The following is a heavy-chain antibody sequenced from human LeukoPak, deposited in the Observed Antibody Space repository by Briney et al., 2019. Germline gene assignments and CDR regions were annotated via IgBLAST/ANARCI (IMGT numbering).Heavy chain of an antibody. Sequence: GGSLRLSCAASVFTFSSYAMSWVRQAPGKGLEWVSAISGSGGSTYYADSVKSRFTISRDNSKNTLYLQMNSLRAEDTAVYYCAKTHCSSTSCYKLGIFDYWGQGTLVTVSS. CDR2: ISGSGGST. J-gene: IGHJ4*02. V-gene: IGHV3-23*01. D-gene: IGHD2-2*02. CDR3: AKTHCSSTSCYKLGIFDY. CDR1: VFTFSSYA.